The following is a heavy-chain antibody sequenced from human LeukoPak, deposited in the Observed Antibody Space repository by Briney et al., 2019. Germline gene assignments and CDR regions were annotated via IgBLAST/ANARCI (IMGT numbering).Heavy chain of an antibody. CDR1: GFTFSSYW. D-gene: IGHD7-27*01. Sequence: GGSLRLSCAASGFTFSSYWMHWVRQGPGKGLVWVSRIIGDGSGATYAASVKGRFTISRDNAKNTLYLQMNSLRAEDTAVYYCARDNWGIDSWGQGTLVTVSS. CDR2: IIGDGSGA. V-gene: IGHV3-74*01. J-gene: IGHJ4*02. CDR3: ARDNWGIDS.